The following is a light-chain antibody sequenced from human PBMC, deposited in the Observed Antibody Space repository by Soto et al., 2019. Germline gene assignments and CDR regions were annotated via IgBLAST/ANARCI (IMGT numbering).Light chain of an antibody. J-gene: IGKJ3*01. CDR3: QQYGSSPPMVT. Sequence: EIVLTQSPGTLSLSPGERATLSCRASQSVSSSYLAWYQQKPGQAPRLLIYGASSRATGIPDRFSGSGSGTDFTLTISRLEPEDFAVYYCQQYGSSPPMVTLGPGTKVDIK. CDR2: GAS. V-gene: IGKV3-20*01. CDR1: QSVSSSY.